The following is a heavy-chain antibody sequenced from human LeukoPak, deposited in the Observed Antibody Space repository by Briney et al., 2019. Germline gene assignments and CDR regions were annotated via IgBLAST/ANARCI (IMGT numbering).Heavy chain of an antibody. Sequence: GGSLRLSCAASGFTFSDYYMSWIRQAPGKGLEWVSYISSSGSTIYYADSVKGRFTISRDNAKNSLYLQMNSLRAEDTAVYYCARAGDDVVVVAATLGAFDIWGQGTIVTVSS. J-gene: IGHJ3*02. CDR2: ISSSGSTI. V-gene: IGHV3-11*04. D-gene: IGHD2-15*01. CDR1: GFTFSDYY. CDR3: ARAGDDVVVVAATLGAFDI.